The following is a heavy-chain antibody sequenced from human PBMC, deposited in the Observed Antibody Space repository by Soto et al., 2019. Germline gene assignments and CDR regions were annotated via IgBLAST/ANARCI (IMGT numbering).Heavy chain of an antibody. Sequence: SVKVSCKASGGTFSSYTISWVRQAPGQGLEWMGRIIPILGIANYAQKFQGRVTITADKSTSTAYMELSSLRSEDTAVYYCANTVVPAAIEDYYYYYMDVWGKGTTVTVSS. V-gene: IGHV1-69*02. CDR3: ANTVVPAAIEDYYYYYMDV. J-gene: IGHJ6*03. CDR1: GGTFSSYT. D-gene: IGHD2-2*01. CDR2: IIPILGIA.